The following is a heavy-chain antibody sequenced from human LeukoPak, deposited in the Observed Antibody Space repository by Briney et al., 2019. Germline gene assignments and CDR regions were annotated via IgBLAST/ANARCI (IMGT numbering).Heavy chain of an antibody. CDR3: ARVGYINSWYSSPPFDY. V-gene: IGHV3-66*01. CDR1: GFTFGDYA. J-gene: IGHJ4*02. CDR2: IYSGGTT. Sequence: GRSLRLSCTASGFTFGDYAMSWVRLAPGKGLEWVSIIYSGGTTYYADSVKGRFTIARDNSKNTVYLQMNSLRAEDTAVYYCARVGYINSWYSSPPFDYWGQGNLVTVSS. D-gene: IGHD6-13*01.